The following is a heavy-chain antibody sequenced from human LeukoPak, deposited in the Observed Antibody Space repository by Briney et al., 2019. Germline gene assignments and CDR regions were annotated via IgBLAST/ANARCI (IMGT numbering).Heavy chain of an antibody. CDR3: ARGGDGWFAFDY. CDR2: IYSTGGK. Sequence: PGGSLRLSCAASEFTVSTNYMSWVRQAPGKGLGWVSIIYSTGGKYYADSVKGRFTISRDNSKHTLYLQMNSLRGEDTAVYYCARGGDGWFAFDYWGQGILVTVSS. D-gene: IGHD6-19*01. CDR1: EFTVSTNY. J-gene: IGHJ4*02. V-gene: IGHV3-66*01.